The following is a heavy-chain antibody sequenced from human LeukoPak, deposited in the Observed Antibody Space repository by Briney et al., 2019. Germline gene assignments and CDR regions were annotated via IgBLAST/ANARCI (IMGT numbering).Heavy chain of an antibody. V-gene: IGHV1-2*02. Sequence: ASVKVSCKASGGTFSSYAISWVRQAPGQGLEWMGWINPNSGGTNYAQKFQGRVTMTRDTSISTAYMELSRLRSDDTAVYYCAVEYYYDSSGYWDAFDIWGQGTMVTVSS. J-gene: IGHJ3*02. CDR3: AVEYYYDSSGYWDAFDI. D-gene: IGHD3-22*01. CDR2: INPNSGGT. CDR1: GGTFSSYA.